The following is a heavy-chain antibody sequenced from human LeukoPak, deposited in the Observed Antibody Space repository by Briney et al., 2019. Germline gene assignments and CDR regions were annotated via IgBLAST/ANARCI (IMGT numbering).Heavy chain of an antibody. V-gene: IGHV4-39*07. CDR1: GGSISSSSYY. CDR3: ATLTTVVTAYYFDH. CDR2: IYYSGST. Sequence: PSETLSLTCTVSGGSISSSSYYWGWIRQPPGKGLEWIGSIYYSGSTYYNPSLKSRVTISVDTSKSQFSLKLTSVTAADTAVYYCATLTTVVTAYYFDHWGQGTLVTVSS. J-gene: IGHJ4*02. D-gene: IGHD4-23*01.